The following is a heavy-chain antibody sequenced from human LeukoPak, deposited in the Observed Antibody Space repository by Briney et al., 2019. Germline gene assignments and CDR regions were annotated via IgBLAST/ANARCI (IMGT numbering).Heavy chain of an antibody. V-gene: IGHV1-46*01. CDR3: ARGNNYAYRGGDYRGGDY. D-gene: IGHD4-11*01. J-gene: IGHJ4*02. CDR1: GYTFTSYY. CDR2: INPSDRST. Sequence: ASVTVSCKASGYTFTSYYMQWVRQAPGQGLEWMGIINPSDRSTSYAQKFQGRVTMTRDTSTSTVYMELSSLRSEDTAVYYCARGNNYAYRGGDYRGGDYWGQGTLVTVSS.